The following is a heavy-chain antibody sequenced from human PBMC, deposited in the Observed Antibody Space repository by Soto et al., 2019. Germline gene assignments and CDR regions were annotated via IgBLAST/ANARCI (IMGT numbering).Heavy chain of an antibody. Sequence: EVQLVESGGGLVQPGGSLKLSCAASGFTFSGSAMHWVRQASGKGLEWVGRIRSKANSYAIAYAASVKGRFTISRDDSKNTAYLQMNSLKTEDTAVYYCTRPPGGYYFDYWGQGTLVTVSS. V-gene: IGHV3-73*01. CDR2: IRSKANSYAI. J-gene: IGHJ4*02. D-gene: IGHD1-26*01. CDR3: TRPPGGYYFDY. CDR1: GFTFSGSA.